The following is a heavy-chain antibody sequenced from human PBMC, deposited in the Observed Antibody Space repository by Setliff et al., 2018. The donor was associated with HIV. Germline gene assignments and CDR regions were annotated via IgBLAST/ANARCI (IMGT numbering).Heavy chain of an antibody. CDR3: AKELAASGLGYFDS. CDR1: GFIFSSYA. V-gene: IGHV3-23*01. D-gene: IGHD3-22*01. Sequence: GGSLRLSCAASGFIFSSYAMSWVRQAPGKGLEWVSTLSGSGGSPFYADSVKGRFTISRDTSKNTLYLQMNSLRAEDTAEYYCAKELAASGLGYFDSWGRGILVTVSS. CDR2: LSGSGGSP. J-gene: IGHJ4*02.